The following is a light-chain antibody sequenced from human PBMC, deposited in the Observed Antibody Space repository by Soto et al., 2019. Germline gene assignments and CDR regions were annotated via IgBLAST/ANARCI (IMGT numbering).Light chain of an antibody. Sequence: QSVLPQPPSVSGSPGQSVAIPCTGTSSDVGSYNRVSWYQQPPGTAPKVMIYEVSNRPSGVPDRFSGSKSGNTASLTISGLQAEDEADYYCSSYTSSSTYVFGTGTKVTVL. J-gene: IGLJ1*01. CDR3: SSYTSSSTYV. V-gene: IGLV2-18*02. CDR1: SSDVGSYNR. CDR2: EVS.